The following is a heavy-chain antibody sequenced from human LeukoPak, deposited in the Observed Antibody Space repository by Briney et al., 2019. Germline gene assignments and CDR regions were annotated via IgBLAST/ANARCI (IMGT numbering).Heavy chain of an antibody. CDR2: IYYSGST. D-gene: IGHD6-6*01. CDR3: ARSIAARRYNWFDP. CDR1: GGSISSYY. J-gene: IGHJ5*02. V-gene: IGHV4-59*01. Sequence: PSETLSLTCTVSGGSISSYYWSWVRQPPGKGLEWIGYIYYSGSTNYNPSLKSRVTISVDTSKNQFSVKLSSVTAADTAVYYCARSIAARRYNWFDPWGQGTLVTVSS.